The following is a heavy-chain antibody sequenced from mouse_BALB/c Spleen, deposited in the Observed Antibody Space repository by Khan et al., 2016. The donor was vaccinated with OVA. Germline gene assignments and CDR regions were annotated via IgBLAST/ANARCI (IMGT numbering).Heavy chain of an antibody. J-gene: IGHJ2*01. Sequence: EVQLQESGAELGRPGSSVKLSCKTSGNTFTSYGIKWVKQRPGQGLEWIGYIYPGNGYTEYNEKFQGKAILTSDTSSSTAYMQLRSLTSEDSAIYFYTTAYYRYSFAYWLPRTTLTVSS. CDR2: IYPGNGYT. V-gene: IGHV1S134*01. CDR3: TTAYYRYSFAY. CDR1: GNTFTSYG. D-gene: IGHD2-14*01.